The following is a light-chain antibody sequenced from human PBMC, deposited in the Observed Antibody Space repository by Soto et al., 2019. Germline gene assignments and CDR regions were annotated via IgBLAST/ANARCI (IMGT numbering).Light chain of an antibody. CDR2: AAS. CDR1: QTINSY. Sequence: DIQMTQFPSSLSASVGDRVTITCRASQTINSYLNWYQQKPGTAPNLLIYAASNLQRGVPSRFSGSGSGTNFTRTISSLEREDFASYHCQQSYSTPQTFGQGTNVEVK. V-gene: IGKV1-39*01. J-gene: IGKJ1*01. CDR3: QQSYSTPQT.